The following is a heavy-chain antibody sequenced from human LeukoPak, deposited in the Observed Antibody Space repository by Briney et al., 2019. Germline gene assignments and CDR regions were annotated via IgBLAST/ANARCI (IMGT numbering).Heavy chain of an antibody. CDR3: ASGPLRWLVLLN. Sequence: GASVKVSCRASGGTFSSYAISWVRQAPGQGLERMGGIIPIFGTANYAQKFQGRVTITADKSTSTAYMELSSLRSEDTAVYYCASGPLRWLVLLNWGQGTLVTVSS. CDR2: IIPIFGTA. J-gene: IGHJ4*02. V-gene: IGHV1-69*06. D-gene: IGHD6-19*01. CDR1: GGTFSSYA.